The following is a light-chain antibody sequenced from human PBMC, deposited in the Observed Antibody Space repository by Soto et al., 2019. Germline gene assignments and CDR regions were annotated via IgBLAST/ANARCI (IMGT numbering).Light chain of an antibody. CDR1: QSISSW. CDR2: KAS. J-gene: IGKJ4*01. CDR3: QQYDSYLT. V-gene: IGKV1-5*03. Sequence: DIQMTQSPSTLSASVGDRVTITCRASQSISSWVAWYQQKPGKAPKLMIYKASSLESGVPSRFSGSGSGTEFTLIISSLQPDDFATYYCQQYDSYLTFGGGTKVEIK.